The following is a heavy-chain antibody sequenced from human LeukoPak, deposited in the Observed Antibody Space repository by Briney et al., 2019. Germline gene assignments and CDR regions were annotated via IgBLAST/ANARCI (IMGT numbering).Heavy chain of an antibody. D-gene: IGHD3-22*01. CDR3: ARDHSGYLAPPYFDY. J-gene: IGHJ4*02. CDR2: MNPNSGNT. CDR1: GYTFTIYD. V-gene: IGHV1-8*01. Sequence: ASVTVSCTASGYTFTIYDINWVRQATGQGLEWMGWMNPNSGNTGYAQKFQGRVTMTRNTSISTAYMELSSLRSEDTAVYYCARDHSGYLAPPYFDYWGQGTLVTVSS.